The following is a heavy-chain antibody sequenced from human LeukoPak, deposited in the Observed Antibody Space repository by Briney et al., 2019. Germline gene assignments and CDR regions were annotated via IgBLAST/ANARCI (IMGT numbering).Heavy chain of an antibody. CDR1: GYTFTNYD. J-gene: IGHJ4*02. V-gene: IGHV1-8*01. D-gene: IGHD3-10*01. Sequence: ASVKVSCKASGYTFTNYDIMWVRQATGQGPEWMGWMNSNTGNTGSAQKFQGRVTMTRDNSINTAYMELHSLTSEDTAVYYCARGRGGTVVRGYLDYWGQGTLVTVSS. CDR3: ARGRGGTVVRGYLDY. CDR2: MNSNTGNT.